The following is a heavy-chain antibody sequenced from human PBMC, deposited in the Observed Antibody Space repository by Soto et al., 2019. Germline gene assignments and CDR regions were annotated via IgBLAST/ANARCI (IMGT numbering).Heavy chain of an antibody. D-gene: IGHD5-12*01. J-gene: IGHJ4*02. V-gene: IGHV3-7*01. CDR1: GFTFSSYW. CDR2: IKQDGSEK. Sequence: GGSLRLSCAASGFTFSSYWMSWVRQAPGKGLEWVANIKQDGSEKYYVDSVKGRFTISRDNAKNSLYLQMNSLRAEDTAVYYCAREVQGWLQSDYLDYWGQGTLVTVSS. CDR3: AREVQGWLQSDYLDY.